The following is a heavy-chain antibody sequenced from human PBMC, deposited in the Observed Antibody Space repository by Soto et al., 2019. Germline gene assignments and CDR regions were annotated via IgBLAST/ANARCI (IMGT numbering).Heavy chain of an antibody. CDR3: ATLSTQFDR. J-gene: IGHJ5*02. CDR2: ISSSSSYI. Sequence: GGSLRLSCAASGFTFSSYSMNWVRQAPGKGLEWVSSISSSSSYIYYVDSVKGRFTISRDNAKNSLYLQMNSLRVEDTAVYYCATLSTQFDRWGQGNLVTVSS. D-gene: IGHD1-1*01. CDR1: GFTFSSYS. V-gene: IGHV3-21*04.